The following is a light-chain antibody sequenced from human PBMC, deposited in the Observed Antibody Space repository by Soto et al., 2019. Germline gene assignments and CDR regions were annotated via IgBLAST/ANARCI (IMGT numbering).Light chain of an antibody. Sequence: NFMLTQPHSVSESPGKTVTISCTRSSGSSASNYVQWYQQRPGSSPTTVIYEDNQRPSGGPDRFSGSIDSSSNSASLTISGLKTEDEADYFCQSYDSTYVVFGGGTKLTVL. J-gene: IGLJ2*01. V-gene: IGLV6-57*01. CDR3: QSYDSTYVV. CDR1: SGSSASNY. CDR2: EDN.